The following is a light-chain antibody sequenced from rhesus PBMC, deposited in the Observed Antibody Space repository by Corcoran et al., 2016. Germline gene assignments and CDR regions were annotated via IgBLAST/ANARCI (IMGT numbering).Light chain of an antibody. Sequence: DIQMTQSPSSLSASVGDRVTITCRASQGISIWLAWYQQKPGKAPKLLIYKASALQRGVPSRCRGSGSGTEFTLTISSLQPEDFATYYCQQHDSAPRTFGQETKVEIK. CDR1: QGISIW. CDR3: QQHDSAPRT. V-gene: IGKV1-21*01. CDR2: KAS. J-gene: IGKJ1*01.